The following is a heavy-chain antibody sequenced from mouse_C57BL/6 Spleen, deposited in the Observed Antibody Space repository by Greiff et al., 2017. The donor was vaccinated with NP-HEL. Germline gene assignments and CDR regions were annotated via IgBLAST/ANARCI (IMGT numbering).Heavy chain of an antibody. CDR2: INPNYGTT. J-gene: IGHJ1*03. CDR1: GYSFPDYN. D-gene: IGHD2-12*01. CDR3: ASYDAIKAPHWYFDV. V-gene: IGHV1-39*01. Sequence: EVQLQQSGPELVKPGASVKISCKASGYSFPDYNMNWVKQSNGKSLEWIGVINPNYGTTSSNQKFTGKATLTVDQSSSTAYMQLNSLTSEDSAVYYCASYDAIKAPHWYFDVGGTGTTVTVSS.